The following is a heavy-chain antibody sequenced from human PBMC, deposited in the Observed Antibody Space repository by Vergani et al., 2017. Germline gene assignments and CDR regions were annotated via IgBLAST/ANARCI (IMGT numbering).Heavy chain of an antibody. V-gene: IGHV1-3*01. J-gene: IGHJ4*02. Sequence: QVQLVESGGGVVQPGRSLRLSCAASGFTFTTYAMHWVRQAPGQRLEWMGWINAGNGNTKYSQKFQGRVTITRDTSARTAYMALGSLRSEDTAVYYCARDSSGWSDYWGQGTLVTVSS. CDR2: INAGNGNT. CDR3: ARDSSGWSDY. CDR1: GFTFTTYA. D-gene: IGHD6-19*01.